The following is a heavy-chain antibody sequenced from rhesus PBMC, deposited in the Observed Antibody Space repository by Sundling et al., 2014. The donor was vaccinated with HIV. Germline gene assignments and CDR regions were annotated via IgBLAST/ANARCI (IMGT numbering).Heavy chain of an antibody. CDR1: GYTFTSHY. J-gene: IGHJ4*01. CDR3: ARVGVXQLVRGYFDF. D-gene: IGHD4-17*01. Sequence: QVQLVQSGAEVKKPGTSVKLSCKAVGYTFTSHYLNWVRQAPGQALEWVGWINPRNGYTGQAQKLQDRVTLTRDTSTNVVYMELNSLTSEDTAVYYCARVGVXQLVRGYFDFWGRGVLVTVSS. CDR2: INPRNGYT. V-gene: IGHV1-200*01.